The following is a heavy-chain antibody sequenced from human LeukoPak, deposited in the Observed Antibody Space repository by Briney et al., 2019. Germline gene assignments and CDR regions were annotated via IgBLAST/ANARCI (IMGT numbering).Heavy chain of an antibody. CDR2: IKEDGTEK. V-gene: IGHV3-7*05. D-gene: IGHD6-13*01. Sequence: GGSLRLACAVSGFSFSSYWMTWVRQAPGKGLEWVANIKEDGTEKYYVDSVKGRFTISRDNAKNSLYLQMNSLRAEDTAVYYCAKIAAGLEYWGQGTLVTVSS. J-gene: IGHJ4*02. CDR1: GFSFSSYW. CDR3: AKIAAGLEY.